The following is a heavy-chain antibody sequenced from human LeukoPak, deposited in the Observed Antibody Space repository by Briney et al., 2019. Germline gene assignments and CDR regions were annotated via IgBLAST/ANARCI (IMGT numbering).Heavy chain of an antibody. Sequence: SEKVSCKASGYTVTSYGISWVRQPPGQGLEWMGGIIPIFGTANYAQKFQGRGTITADESTSTAYMELSSLRSEDTAVYYCARSEMATITSWFDPWGQGTLVTVSS. CDR2: IIPIFGTA. J-gene: IGHJ5*02. D-gene: IGHD5-24*01. CDR1: GYTVTSYG. CDR3: ARSEMATITSWFDP. V-gene: IGHV1-69*13.